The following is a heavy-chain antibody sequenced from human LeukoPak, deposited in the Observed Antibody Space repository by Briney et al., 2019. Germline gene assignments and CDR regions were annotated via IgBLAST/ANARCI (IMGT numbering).Heavy chain of an antibody. CDR1: GFTFSSYW. CDR3: AGGLTRSRVIAAAGTFA. V-gene: IGHV3-74*01. J-gene: IGHJ5*02. D-gene: IGHD6-13*01. Sequence: GSLRLSCAASGFTFSSYWMHWVRQAPGKGLVWVSRINSDGSSTSYADSVKGRFTISRDNAKNTLNLQMNSLRAEDTAVYYCAGGLTRSRVIAAAGTFAWGQGTLVTVSS. CDR2: INSDGSST.